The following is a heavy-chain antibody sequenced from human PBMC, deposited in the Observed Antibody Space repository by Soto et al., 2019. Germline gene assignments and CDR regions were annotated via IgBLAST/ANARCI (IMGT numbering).Heavy chain of an antibody. CDR1: GSSLSRGFYY. CDR3: ARAQFYSGSGRYNYFMFDP. D-gene: IGHD3-10*01. CDR2: IYYSGST. Sequence: TRSLTCHYPGSSLSRGFYYWSWLRTPPGKGLEWIGYIYYSGSTYYNPSLKSRVTISVDTSNNQFSLTLNSVTAAATAVYYCARAQFYSGSGRYNYFMFDPWGQAPRV. V-gene: IGHV4-30-4*08. J-gene: IGHJ5*02.